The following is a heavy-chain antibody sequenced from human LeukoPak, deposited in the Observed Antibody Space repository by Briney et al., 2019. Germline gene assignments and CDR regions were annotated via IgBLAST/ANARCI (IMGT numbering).Heavy chain of an antibody. CDR1: GGSISSSSYY. J-gene: IGHJ5*02. D-gene: IGHD3-3*01. CDR3: ARRVTIFGVVGNWFDP. Sequence: SETLSLTCTVSGGSISSSSYYWGWLRQPPGKGLEGIGSIYYSGSTYYNPSLKSRVTISVDTSKNQFSLKLSSVTAADTAVYYCARRVTIFGVVGNWFDPWGQGTLVTVSS. V-gene: IGHV4-39*01. CDR2: IYYSGST.